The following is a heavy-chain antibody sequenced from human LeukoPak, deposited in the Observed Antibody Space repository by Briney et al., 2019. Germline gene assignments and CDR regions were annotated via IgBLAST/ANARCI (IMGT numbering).Heavy chain of an antibody. Sequence: ASVKVSCKASGYTFTSYYMHWVRQAPGQGLEWMGIINPSGGSTSYAQKFQERVTITRDMSTSTAYMELSSLRSEDTAVYYCAASYGYCTNGVCYKAFDIWGQGTMVTVSS. V-gene: IGHV1-46*01. D-gene: IGHD2-8*01. CDR3: AASYGYCTNGVCYKAFDI. CDR2: INPSGGST. CDR1: GYTFTSYY. J-gene: IGHJ3*02.